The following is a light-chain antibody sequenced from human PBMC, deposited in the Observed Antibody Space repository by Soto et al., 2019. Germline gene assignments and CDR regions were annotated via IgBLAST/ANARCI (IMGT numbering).Light chain of an antibody. CDR1: QTVDSRY. CDR3: QQRSNWWT. V-gene: IGKV3D-20*02. J-gene: IGKJ1*01. Sequence: IVLTQTPGIVSLSPGERAILSCRASQTVDSRYLAWYQQKHGQPPRLLIYGGSNRATGIPGRFSGSGSGTDFTLTISSLEPEDFAVYYCQQRSNWWTFGQGTKVDIK. CDR2: GGS.